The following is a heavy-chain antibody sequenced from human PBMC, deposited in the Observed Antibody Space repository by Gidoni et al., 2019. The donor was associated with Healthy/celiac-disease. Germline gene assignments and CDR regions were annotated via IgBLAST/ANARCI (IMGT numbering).Heavy chain of an antibody. CDR1: GFTFSSYS. J-gene: IGHJ6*02. V-gene: IGHV3-21*01. D-gene: IGHD6-19*01. Sequence: EVQLVESGGGLVKPGGSLRLSCAASGFTFSSYSMNWVRQAPGKGLEWVSSISSSSSYLSYADSVKGRFTISRDNAKNSLYLQMNSLRAEDTAVYYCARPVAGTNYYYYGMDVWGQVTTVTVSS. CDR3: ARPVAGTNYYYYGMDV. CDR2: ISSSSSYL.